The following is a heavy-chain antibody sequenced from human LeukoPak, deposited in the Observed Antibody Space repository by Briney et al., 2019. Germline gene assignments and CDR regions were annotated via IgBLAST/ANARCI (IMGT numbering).Heavy chain of an antibody. D-gene: IGHD3-22*01. CDR1: GGSISSYY. V-gene: IGHV4-59*01. J-gene: IGHJ6*03. CDR2: IYYSGST. CDR3: ARFGGSSGSLYYYYMDV. Sequence: SETLSLTCTGSGGSISSYYWSWIRQPPGKGLEWIGYIYYSGSTNYNPSLKSRVTISVDTSKNQFSLKLSSVTAADTAVYYCARFGGSSGSLYYYYMDVWGKGTTVTVSS.